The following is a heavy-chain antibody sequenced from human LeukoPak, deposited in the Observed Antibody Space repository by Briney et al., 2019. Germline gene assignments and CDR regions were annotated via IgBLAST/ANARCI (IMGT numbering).Heavy chain of an antibody. V-gene: IGHV3-23*01. CDR1: GFTFSSYA. J-gene: IGHJ5*02. CDR3: AKGRYSGSYYNWFDP. CDR2: ISGSGGST. D-gene: IGHD1-26*01. Sequence: PGGSLRLPCAASGFTFSSYAMSWVRQAPGKGLEWVSAISGSGGSTYYADSVKGRFTISRDTSKNTLYLQMNSLRAEDTAVYYCAKGRYSGSYYNWFDPWGQGTLVTVSS.